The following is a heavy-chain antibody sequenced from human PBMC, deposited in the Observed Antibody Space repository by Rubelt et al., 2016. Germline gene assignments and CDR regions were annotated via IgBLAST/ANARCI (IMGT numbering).Heavy chain of an antibody. D-gene: IGHD3-16*01. CDR1: GGSFSGYY. V-gene: IGHV4-34*01. CDR3: ARVGYGMDV. J-gene: IGHJ6*02. Sequence: QVQLQQWGAGLLKPSETLSLTCAVYGGSFSGYYWSWIRQPPGKGLEWIGEINHSGSTNYNPSFMSRVNMSVDSSKIQCSLKLGSVTAADTAVYYCARVGYGMDVWGQGTTVTVSS. CDR2: INHSGST.